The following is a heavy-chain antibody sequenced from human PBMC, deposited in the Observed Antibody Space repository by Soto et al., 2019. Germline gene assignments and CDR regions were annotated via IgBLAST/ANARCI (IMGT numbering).Heavy chain of an antibody. D-gene: IGHD6-6*01. CDR1: GGSTSSGGYY. V-gene: IGHV4-31*03. J-gene: IGHJ4*02. CDR3: ARVIAESIAARPGSYYFDY. Sequence: PSETLSLTCTVSGGSTSSGGYYWSWIRQHPGKGLEWIGYIYYSGSTYYNPSLKSRVTISVDTSKNQFSLKLSSVTAADTAVYYCARVIAESIAARPGSYYFDYWGQGTLVTVSS. CDR2: IYYSGST.